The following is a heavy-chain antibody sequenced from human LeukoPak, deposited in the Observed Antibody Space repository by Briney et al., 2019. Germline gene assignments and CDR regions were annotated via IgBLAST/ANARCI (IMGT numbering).Heavy chain of an antibody. D-gene: IGHD2-2*01. V-gene: IGHV1-18*01. Sequence: ASVKVSCKASGYTFTSYGISWVRQAPGQGLEWMGWISAYNGNTNYAQKLQGRVTMTTDTSTSTAYMELRSPRSDDTAVYYCARGGPGYCSSTSCPSGPLDYWGQGTLVTVSS. CDR1: GYTFTSYG. J-gene: IGHJ4*02. CDR2: ISAYNGNT. CDR3: ARGGPGYCSSTSCPSGPLDY.